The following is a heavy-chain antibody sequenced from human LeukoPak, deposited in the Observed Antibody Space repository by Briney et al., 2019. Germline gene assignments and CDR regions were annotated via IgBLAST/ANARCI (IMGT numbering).Heavy chain of an antibody. V-gene: IGHV1-24*01. D-gene: IGHD3-10*01. CDR2: IRPETGEP. CDR3: STDSGRSYFYFDF. J-gene: IGHJ4*02. Sequence: GASVKVSCKISGFGLSILSIHWLRQAAGQGREWVGGIRPETGEPIFAQKFRGRVTITEDTFTDTGYLELRGLTSEDTAVYYCSTDSGRSYFYFDFWGQGTLVTVSS. CDR1: GFGLSILS.